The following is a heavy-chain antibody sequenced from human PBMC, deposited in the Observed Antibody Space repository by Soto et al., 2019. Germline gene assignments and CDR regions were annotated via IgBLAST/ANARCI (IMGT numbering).Heavy chain of an antibody. CDR2: ISSSSDYT. CDR1: GFGFRDDY. CDR3: VRVFSGVWFDP. D-gene: IGHD3-10*02. J-gene: IGHJ5*02. Sequence: QVQLVESGGGLVKPGGSLRLSCAVSGFGFRDDYMSWIRQAPGRGLEWVSYISSSSDYTNYADSVKGRSTISRDNAKNSLFLQMNSLGAADTAVYYCVRVFSGVWFDPWGQGTLVTVSS. V-gene: IGHV3-11*05.